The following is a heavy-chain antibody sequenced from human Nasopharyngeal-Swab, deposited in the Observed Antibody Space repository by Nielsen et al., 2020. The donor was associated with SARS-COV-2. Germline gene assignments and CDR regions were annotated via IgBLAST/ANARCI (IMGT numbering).Heavy chain of an antibody. CDR1: GYTFTSDE. D-gene: IGHD3-10*01. CDR2: MNPNSGNT. Sequence: ASVKVSCKASGYTFTSDEINWVRQATGQGLEWMGCMNPNSGNTGYAQKFQGRVTMTRNTSISTPYMELSSLRSEDTAVYYCARAHLLLCLGELPNSPDAFDIWGQGTMVTVSS. CDR3: ARAHLLLCLGELPNSPDAFDI. J-gene: IGHJ3*02. V-gene: IGHV1-8*01.